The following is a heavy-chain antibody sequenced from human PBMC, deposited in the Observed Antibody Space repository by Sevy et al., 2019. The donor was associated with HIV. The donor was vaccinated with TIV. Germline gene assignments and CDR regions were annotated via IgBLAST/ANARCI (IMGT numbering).Heavy chain of an antibody. Sequence: ASVKVSCKASGYTFTSYDINWVRQATGQGLEWMGWMNPNSGNTGCAQKFQGRVTMTRNTSISTAYMELSSLRSEDTVVYYCAITTGDSSGFDYWGQGTLVTVSS. D-gene: IGHD3-22*01. CDR2: MNPNSGNT. J-gene: IGHJ4*02. CDR3: AITTGDSSGFDY. CDR1: GYTFTSYD. V-gene: IGHV1-8*01.